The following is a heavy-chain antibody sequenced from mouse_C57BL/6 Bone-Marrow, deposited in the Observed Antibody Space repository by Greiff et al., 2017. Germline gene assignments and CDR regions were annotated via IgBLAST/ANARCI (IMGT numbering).Heavy chain of an antibody. J-gene: IGHJ1*03. D-gene: IGHD1-1*01. CDR1: GYTFTSYW. CDR3: AREITAVVASAWWFAV. V-gene: IGHV1-52*01. CDR2: IDPSDSET. Sequence: QVQLKQPGAELVRPGSSVKLSCKASGYTFTSYWMHWVKQRPIQGLEWIGNIDPSDSETHYNQKFKDKATLTVDKSSSTAYMQLSSLTSEDSAVYYCAREITAVVASAWWFAVWGTGTTVTVSS.